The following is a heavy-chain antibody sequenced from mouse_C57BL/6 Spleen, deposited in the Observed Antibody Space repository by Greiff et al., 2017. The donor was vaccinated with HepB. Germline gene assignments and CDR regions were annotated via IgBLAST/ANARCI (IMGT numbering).Heavy chain of an antibody. Sequence: QVQLQQPGAELVMPGASVKLSCKASGYTFTSYWMHWVKQRPGQGLEWIGEIDPSDSYTNYNQKFKGKSTLTVDKSSSTAYMQLSSLTSEDSAVYYCARRDLEAMDYWGQGTSVTVSS. CDR2: IDPSDSYT. J-gene: IGHJ4*01. CDR1: GYTFTSYW. D-gene: IGHD3-3*01. V-gene: IGHV1-69*01. CDR3: ARRDLEAMDY.